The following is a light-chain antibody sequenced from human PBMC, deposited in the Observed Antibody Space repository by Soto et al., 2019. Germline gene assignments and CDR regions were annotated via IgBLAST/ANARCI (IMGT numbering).Light chain of an antibody. V-gene: IGLV2-14*03. J-gene: IGLJ3*02. CDR3: SSARRDNTWV. Sequence: QSALTQPASVSESPGQSITISCTGTSSDIGASTFVSWYQQHPGKAPKLLIYEVSNRPSGISNRFSGSKSANTASLTISGLQAEDEADYYRSSARRDNTWVFGGGTKVTVL. CDR1: SSDIGASTF. CDR2: EVS.